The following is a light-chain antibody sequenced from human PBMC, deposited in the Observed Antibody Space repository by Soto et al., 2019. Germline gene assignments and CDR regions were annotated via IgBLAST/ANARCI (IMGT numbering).Light chain of an antibody. Sequence: EIVLTQSPGTLSLSPGERATLSCRASQSVSSSYLAWYQQKPGQAPRLLICGASSRATGIPDRFSGSGSGTDFTLTISRLEPEDFAVYYCQHYGSSPLFTFGPGTKVDIK. J-gene: IGKJ3*01. CDR1: QSVSSSY. CDR3: QHYGSSPLFT. CDR2: GAS. V-gene: IGKV3-20*01.